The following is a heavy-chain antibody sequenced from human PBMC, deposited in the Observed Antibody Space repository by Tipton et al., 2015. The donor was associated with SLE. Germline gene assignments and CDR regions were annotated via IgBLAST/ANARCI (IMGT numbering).Heavy chain of an antibody. Sequence: TLSLTCTVFDGSLSGYHWAWLRQSPGKGLEWIGEISHDGGANYSPSLESRGTISLETSKNQFSLKLTSVTAADTAVYYCARDGGQRVISGTYDFYYYGLDVWGQGTTVTVSS. CDR1: DGSLSGYH. V-gene: IGHV4-34*01. CDR2: ISHDGGA. CDR3: ARDGGQRVISGTYDFYYYGLDV. D-gene: IGHD6-13*01. J-gene: IGHJ6*02.